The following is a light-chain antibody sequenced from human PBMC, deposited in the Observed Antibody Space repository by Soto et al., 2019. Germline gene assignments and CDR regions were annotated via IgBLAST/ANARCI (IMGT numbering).Light chain of an antibody. CDR1: QGISNW. CDR2: ATS. V-gene: IGKV1-12*01. J-gene: IGKJ4*01. Sequence: DFRMTQSPSSVSASVGDRVTITCRASQGISNWLAWYQQKPGKAPKLLIYATSRLQSGVPSRFSGSGSGTDFTLTISSLQPEDFATYYCQQANSFPLFGGGTKVEIK. CDR3: QQANSFPL.